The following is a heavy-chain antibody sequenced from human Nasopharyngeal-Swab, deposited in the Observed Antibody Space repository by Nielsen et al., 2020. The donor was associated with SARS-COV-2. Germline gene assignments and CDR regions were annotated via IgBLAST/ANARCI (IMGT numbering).Heavy chain of an antibody. Sequence: GESLKISCAASGFTFSSYAMSWVRQAPGKGLEWASAISGSGGSTYYADSVKGRFTISRDNSKNTLYLQMNSLRAEDTAVYYCAKAQGAITYWYFDLWGRGTLVTVSS. CDR3: AKAQGAITYWYFDL. CDR1: GFTFSSYA. D-gene: IGHD1-26*01. V-gene: IGHV3-23*01. J-gene: IGHJ2*01. CDR2: ISGSGGST.